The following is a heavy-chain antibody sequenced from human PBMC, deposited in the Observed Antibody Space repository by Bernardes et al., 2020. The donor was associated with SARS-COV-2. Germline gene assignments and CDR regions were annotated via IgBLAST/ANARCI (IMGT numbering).Heavy chain of an antibody. J-gene: IGHJ6*02. CDR3: VGSSCGIDCYIGGLRSWDYGMDI. CDR1: GDSLSSSSYY. D-gene: IGHD2-21*02. Sequence: ETLSLTCTVSGDSLSSSSYYWGWIRQPPGKGLEWIGSVYNSGTTYQNPSLKSRATTSIDTSRNQVSLRLNSMTAADTAVYYCVGSSCGIDCYIGGLRSWDYGMDIWGQGTTVTVSS. CDR2: VYNSGTT. V-gene: IGHV4-39*01.